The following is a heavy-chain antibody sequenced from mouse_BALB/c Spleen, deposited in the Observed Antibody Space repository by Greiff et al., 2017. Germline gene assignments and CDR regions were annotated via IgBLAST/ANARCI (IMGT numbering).Heavy chain of an antibody. J-gene: IGHJ2*01. CDR3: ARAYDYDDNRYFDY. D-gene: IGHD2-4*01. CDR1: GYAFSSYW. CDR2: IYPGDGDT. V-gene: IGHV1-80*01. Sequence: QVQLKESGAELVRPGSSVKISCKASGYAFSSYWMNWVKQRPGQGLEWIGQIYPGDGDTNYNGKFKGKATLTADKSSSTAYMQLSSLTSEDSAVYFCARAYDYDDNRYFDYWGQGTTLTVSS.